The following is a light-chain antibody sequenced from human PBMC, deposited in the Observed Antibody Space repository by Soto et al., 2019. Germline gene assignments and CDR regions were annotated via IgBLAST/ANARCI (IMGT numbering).Light chain of an antibody. CDR3: NSYTSSSTLV. CDR1: SSDVGGYNY. V-gene: IGLV2-14*01. Sequence: SALTQPASVSGSPGQSITISCTGTSSDVGGYNYVSWYQQHPGKGPKLMIFDVSNRPSGVSNRFSGSKSGNTASLTISGLQAEDEADYYCNSYTSSSTLVFGGGTKLTVL. J-gene: IGLJ2*01. CDR2: DVS.